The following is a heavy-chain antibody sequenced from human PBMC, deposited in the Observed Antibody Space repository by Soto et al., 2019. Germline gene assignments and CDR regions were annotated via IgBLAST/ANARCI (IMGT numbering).Heavy chain of an antibody. Sequence: EVQLVESGGGLVKPGGSLRLSCAASGFTFSSYSMNWVRQAPGKGLEWVSSISSSSSYIYYADSVKGRFTISRDNAKNSLYLQMNSRRAEDTAVYYCAREDSSGWNPFDYWGQGTLVTVSS. CDR2: ISSSSSYI. J-gene: IGHJ4*02. CDR1: GFTFSSYS. D-gene: IGHD6-19*01. CDR3: AREDSSGWNPFDY. V-gene: IGHV3-21*01.